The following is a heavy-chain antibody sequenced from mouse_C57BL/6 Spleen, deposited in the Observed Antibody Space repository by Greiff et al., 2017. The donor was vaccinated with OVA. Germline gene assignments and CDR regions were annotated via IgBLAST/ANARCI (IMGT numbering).Heavy chain of an antibody. Sequence: EVHLLESGGGLVKPGGSLKLSCAASGSTFSSYAMSWVRQTPEKRLEWVATISDGGSYTYYPDNVKGRFTISRNNAKNNLYLQMSPLKSEDPAMYYCARVGSDGYYAMDYWGQGTSVTVSS. CDR2: ISDGGSYT. CDR3: ARVGSDGYYAMDY. V-gene: IGHV5-4*01. CDR1: GSTFSSYA. J-gene: IGHJ4*01. D-gene: IGHD2-3*01.